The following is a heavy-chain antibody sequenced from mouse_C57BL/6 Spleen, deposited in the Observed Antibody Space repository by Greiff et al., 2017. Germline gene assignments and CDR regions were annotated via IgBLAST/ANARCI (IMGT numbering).Heavy chain of an antibody. Sequence: EVKLMESGAGLVKPGGSLKLSCEASGFTFSSYAMPWVRQTPEKRLEWVAYISSGGDYIYYADNVKCRFTISRDNARNTLYLQMSGLKSEDTAMYYCTSDCNYAMDYWGQGTTVTVSS. CDR2: ISSGGDYI. CDR1: GFTFSSYA. CDR3: TSDCNYAMDY. J-gene: IGHJ4*01. V-gene: IGHV5-9-1*02.